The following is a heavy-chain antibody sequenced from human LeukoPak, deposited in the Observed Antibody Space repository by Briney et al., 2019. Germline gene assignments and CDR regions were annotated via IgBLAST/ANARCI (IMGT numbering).Heavy chain of an antibody. J-gene: IGHJ4*02. D-gene: IGHD6-13*01. V-gene: IGHV3-23*01. CDR3: AKGTVPAAIIAAAGKGRFDY. CDR2: ISGSGDAT. Sequence: GGSLRLSCAASGFTFYNFALTWVRQAPGKGLEWVSAISGSGDATYYADSVKGRLTVSRDNSNNTLYLQMNSLRAEDTAVYYCAKGTVPAAIIAAAGKGRFDYWGQGTLVTVSS. CDR1: GFTFYNFA.